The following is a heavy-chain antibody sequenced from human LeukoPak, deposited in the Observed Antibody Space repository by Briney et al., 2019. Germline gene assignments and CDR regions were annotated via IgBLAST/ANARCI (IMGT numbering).Heavy chain of an antibody. D-gene: IGHD5-12*01. V-gene: IGHV4-61*05. CDR2: IYYSGST. J-gene: IGHJ4*02. CDR1: GGSISSSSYY. Sequence: TSETLSLTCTVSGGSISSSSYYWGWIRQPPGKGLEWIGYIYYSGSTNYNPSLKSRVTISVDTSKNQFSLKLSSVTAADTAVYYCASSGWLPYYFDYWGQGTLVTVSS. CDR3: ASSGWLPYYFDY.